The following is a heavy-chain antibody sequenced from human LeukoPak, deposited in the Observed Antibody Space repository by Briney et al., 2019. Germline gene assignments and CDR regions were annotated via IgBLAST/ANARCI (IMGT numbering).Heavy chain of an antibody. CDR1: GGSISSSSYY. CDR3: ARLGYDILTGYDY. J-gene: IGHJ4*02. CDR2: IYYSGST. Sequence: PSETLSLTCTVSGGSISSSSYYWHWIRQPPGKGLEWIGYIYYSGSTNSNPSLKSRVTISVDTSKNQFSLKLSSVTAADTAVYYCARLGYDILTGYDYWGQGTLVTVSS. V-gene: IGHV4-61*05. D-gene: IGHD3-9*01.